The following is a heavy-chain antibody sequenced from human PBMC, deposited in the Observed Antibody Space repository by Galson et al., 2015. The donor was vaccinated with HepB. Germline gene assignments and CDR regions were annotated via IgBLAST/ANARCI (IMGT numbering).Heavy chain of an antibody. V-gene: IGHV1-8*01. CDR1: GYTFTSYD. Sequence: SVKVSCKASGYTFTSYDINWVRQATGQGLEWMGWMNPNSGNTGYAQKFQGRVTMTRNTSISTAYMELSSLRSEDTAVYYCARETGYSYGYRGSYYYYYGMDVWGQGTTVTVSS. CDR2: MNPNSGNT. CDR3: ARETGYSYGYRGSYYYYYGMDV. D-gene: IGHD5-18*01. J-gene: IGHJ6*02.